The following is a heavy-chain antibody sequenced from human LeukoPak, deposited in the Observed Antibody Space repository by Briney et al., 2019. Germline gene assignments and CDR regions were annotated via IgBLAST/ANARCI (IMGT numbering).Heavy chain of an antibody. CDR1: GGSIGSYY. CDR3: ARGGSSGWPYYYYYYMDV. D-gene: IGHD6-19*01. CDR2: INHSGST. V-gene: IGHV4-34*01. Sequence: PSETLSLTCTVSGGSIGSYYWSWIRQPPGKGLEWIGEINHSGSTNYNPSLKSRVTISVDTSKNQFSLKLSSVTAADTAVYYCARGGSSGWPYYYYYYMDVWGKGTTVTVSS. J-gene: IGHJ6*03.